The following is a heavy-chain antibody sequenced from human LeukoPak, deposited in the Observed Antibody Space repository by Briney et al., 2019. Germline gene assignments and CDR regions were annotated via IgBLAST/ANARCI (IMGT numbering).Heavy chain of an antibody. CDR1: GGSSSGYY. D-gene: IGHD3-22*01. J-gene: IGHJ4*02. Sequence: SETLSLTCAVYGGSSSGYYWSWIRQSPGKGLEWIGEINHSGRTNYNPSLKGRITMSVDTSKNQFSLSLRSVTDADTAVFYCAIQYDRNGYYPFWGQGTPVTVSS. V-gene: IGHV4-34*10. CDR2: INHSGRT. CDR3: AIQYDRNGYYPF.